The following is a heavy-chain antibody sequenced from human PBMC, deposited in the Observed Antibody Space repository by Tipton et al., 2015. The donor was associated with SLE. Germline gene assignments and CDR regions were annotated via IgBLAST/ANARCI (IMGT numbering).Heavy chain of an antibody. CDR1: GGSVSSTDSY. J-gene: IGHJ4*02. CDR2: IYSGGGT. CDR3: ARGGGITMSIVALAY. V-gene: IGHV4-30-4*01. Sequence: TLSLTCTVSGGSVSSTDSYWSWFRQHPGKGLEWIGYIYSGGGTFYNPSLKSRLTISVDTSKNHFSLRLSSVTAADTAVYYCARGGGITMSIVALAYWAQGTLVTVSS. D-gene: IGHD5-12*01.